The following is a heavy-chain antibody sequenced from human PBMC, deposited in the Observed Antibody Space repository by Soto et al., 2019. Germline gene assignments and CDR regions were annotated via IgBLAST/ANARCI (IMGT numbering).Heavy chain of an antibody. CDR1: GGSISSSSYY. D-gene: IGHD3-10*01. J-gene: IGHJ4*02. CDR3: GSIETYYGWGRPRYFFDY. Sequence: QLQLQESGPGLVKPSETLSLACTVSGGSISSSSYYWGGIRQPPGKVLEWIGSFYYSGSTYYNPPLSSRVTVSEDTSKNLFSMKRSSVTAAEAAVYYCGSIETYYGWGRPRYFFDYWGQGTLVTVSS. V-gene: IGHV4-39*01. CDR2: FYYSGST.